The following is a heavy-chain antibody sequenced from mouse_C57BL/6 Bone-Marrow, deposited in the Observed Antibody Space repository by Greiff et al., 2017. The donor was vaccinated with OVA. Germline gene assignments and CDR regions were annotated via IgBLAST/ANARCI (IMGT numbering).Heavy chain of an antibody. CDR2: IHPNSGST. V-gene: IGHV1-64*01. J-gene: IGHJ1*03. CDR1: GYTFTSYW. D-gene: IGHD1-1*01. CDR3: ARRTGPIYYYGSSYYGHWYFDV. Sequence: QVQLQQPGAELVKPGASVKLSCKASGYTFTSYWMHWVKQRPGQGLEWIGMIHPNSGSTNYNEKFKSKATLTVDKSSSTAYMQLSSLTSEDSAVYYCARRTGPIYYYGSSYYGHWYFDVWATGTTVTVSS.